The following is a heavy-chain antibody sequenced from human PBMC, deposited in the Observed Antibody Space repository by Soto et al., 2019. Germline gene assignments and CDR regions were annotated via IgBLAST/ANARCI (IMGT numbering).Heavy chain of an antibody. CDR2: IIPILGIA. D-gene: IGHD2-15*01. V-gene: IGHV1-69*02. CDR3: ASAYCSGGSCYSYWYFDL. CDR1: GGTFSSYT. Sequence: QVQLVQSGAEVKKPGSSVKVSCKASGGTFSSYTISWARQAPGQGLEWMGRIIPILGIANYAQKFQGRVTITADKSTSTAYMELSSLRSEDTAVYYCASAYCSGGSCYSYWYFDLWGRGTLVTVSS. J-gene: IGHJ2*01.